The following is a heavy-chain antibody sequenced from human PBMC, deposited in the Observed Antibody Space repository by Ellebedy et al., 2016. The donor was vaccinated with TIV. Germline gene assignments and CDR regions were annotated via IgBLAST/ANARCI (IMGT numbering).Heavy chain of an antibody. CDR1: GFTFTNYA. CDR2: ISTSSIYI. V-gene: IGHV3-21*04. CDR3: ARGAYNSGSFDSYFDF. D-gene: IGHD3-10*01. J-gene: IGHJ4*02. Sequence: GGSLRLSXSASGFTFTNYAMNWVRQAPGKGLEWVSSISTSSIYIYYAESVKGRFTVSRDNARKSLFLEMNSLRPDDTAVYYCARGAYNSGSFDSYFDFWGQGTLVTVSS.